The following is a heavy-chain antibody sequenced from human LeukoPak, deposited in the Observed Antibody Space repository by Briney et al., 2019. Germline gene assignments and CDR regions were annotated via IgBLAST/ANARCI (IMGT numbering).Heavy chain of an antibody. Sequence: GGSLRLSCAASGFTFDDFAMHWVQQAPGKGLEWVSSISWNSGSIDYADSVKGRFTISRDNAKNSLFLQMNSLRTEDTAFYYCAKDLGAGLSSPTTPAAGTGQFYFDYWGQGILVTVSS. CDR3: AKDLGAGLSSPTTPAAGTGQFYFDY. V-gene: IGHV3-9*01. D-gene: IGHD6-13*01. CDR2: ISWNSGSI. J-gene: IGHJ4*02. CDR1: GFTFDDFA.